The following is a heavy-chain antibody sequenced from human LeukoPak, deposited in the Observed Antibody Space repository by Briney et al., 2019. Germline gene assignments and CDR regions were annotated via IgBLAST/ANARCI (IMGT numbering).Heavy chain of an antibody. CDR1: GGTFSSYA. J-gene: IGHJ3*02. D-gene: IGHD3-9*01. Sequence: SVKVSCKASGGTFSSYAISWVRQAPGQGPEWIGGIIPLFRTANYAQKFQGRVTITADRSTNTAFMELSSLRSEDTAMYYCATNYEILSGYPKNYYFHIWGQGTMVTVSS. CDR3: ATNYEILSGYPKNYYFHI. V-gene: IGHV1-69*06. CDR2: IIPLFRTA.